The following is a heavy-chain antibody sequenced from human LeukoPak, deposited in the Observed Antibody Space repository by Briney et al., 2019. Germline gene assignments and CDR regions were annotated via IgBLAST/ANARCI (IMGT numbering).Heavy chain of an antibody. CDR2: ISGSGDNA. CDR1: GFTFSSYA. V-gene: IGHV3-23*01. Sequence: GGSLRLSCAASGFTFSSYAMSWVRQAPGKGLEWVSSISGSGDNAYYADSVKGRFTISRDNSKNTVYMEMNNLRAEDTAVYYCAKGRGYCSGGSCYSDYWGQGTLVTVSS. CDR3: AKGRGYCSGGSCYSDY. J-gene: IGHJ4*02. D-gene: IGHD2-15*01.